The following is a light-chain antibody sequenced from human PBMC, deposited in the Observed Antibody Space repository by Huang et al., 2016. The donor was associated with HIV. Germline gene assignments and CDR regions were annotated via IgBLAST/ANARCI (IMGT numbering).Light chain of an antibody. CDR3: QQGET. CDR2: SAS. CDR1: QSISTN. V-gene: IGKV3-15*01. J-gene: IGKJ2*01. Sequence: EIMLTQSPATLSVSPGERATLSCRASQSISTNLAWYQQKPGLAPRLLIDSASTSATGIPARFSGSGSGTEFTLTISSLQSEDFAVYYCQQGETFGQGTKLEIK.